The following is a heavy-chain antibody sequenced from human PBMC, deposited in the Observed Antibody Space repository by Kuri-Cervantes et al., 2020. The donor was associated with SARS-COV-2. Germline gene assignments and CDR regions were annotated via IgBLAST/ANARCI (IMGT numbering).Heavy chain of an antibody. Sequence: ASVKVSCKVSGYTLTELSMHWVRQAPGKGLEWMGGFDPEDGKTVYARKFQGRVTMTEDTSTDTAYMELSNLRSEDTAVYYCATGIAVGTQNWFDPWGQGTLVTVSS. V-gene: IGHV1-24*01. D-gene: IGHD6-19*01. J-gene: IGHJ5*02. CDR1: GYTLTELS. CDR3: ATGIAVGTQNWFDP. CDR2: FDPEDGKT.